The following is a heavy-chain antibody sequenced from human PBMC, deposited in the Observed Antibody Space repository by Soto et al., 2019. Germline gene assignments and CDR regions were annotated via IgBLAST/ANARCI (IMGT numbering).Heavy chain of an antibody. D-gene: IGHD5-12*01. V-gene: IGHV4-59*01. CDR3: ARRYSGYDLYYFDY. J-gene: IGHJ4*02. CDR2: IYYSGSI. CDR1: GGSISSYY. Sequence: QVQLQESGPGLVKPSETLSLTCTVSGGSISSYYWSWIRQPPGKGLEWIGYIYYSGSINYNPSLKCRVTISVDTSKNQFSLKLSSVTAADTAVYYCARRYSGYDLYYFDYWGQGTLVTVSS.